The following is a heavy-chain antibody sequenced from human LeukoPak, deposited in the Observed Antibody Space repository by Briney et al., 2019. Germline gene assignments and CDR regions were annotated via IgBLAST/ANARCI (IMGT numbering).Heavy chain of an antibody. CDR2: ILNDGTNK. J-gene: IGHJ4*02. Sequence: GRSLRLSCAASGFTFSSYGMHWVRQAPGKGLEWVAFILNDGTNKYHADSVKGRFTVYRDNSKNTLYLQMNSLRTEDSAVYYCANEWLHISGTYKANNWGQGTLVTVSS. CDR1: GFTFSSYG. V-gene: IGHV3-30*02. D-gene: IGHD3-10*01. CDR3: ANEWLHISGTYKANN.